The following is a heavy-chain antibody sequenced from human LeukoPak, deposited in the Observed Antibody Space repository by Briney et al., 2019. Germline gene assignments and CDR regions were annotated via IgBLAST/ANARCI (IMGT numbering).Heavy chain of an antibody. Sequence: QTGGSLRLSCAASGFTFSSYAMSWVRQAPGKGLEWVSAISGSGGSTYYADSAKGRFTVSRDNSKNTLYLQMNSLRAEDTAVYYCAKDGVVVAAYFFDYWGQGTLVTVSS. V-gene: IGHV3-23*01. J-gene: IGHJ4*02. CDR3: AKDGVVVAAYFFDY. D-gene: IGHD2-15*01. CDR2: ISGSGGST. CDR1: GFTFSSYA.